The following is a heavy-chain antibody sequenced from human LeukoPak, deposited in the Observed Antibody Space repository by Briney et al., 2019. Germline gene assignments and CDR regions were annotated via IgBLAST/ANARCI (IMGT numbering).Heavy chain of an antibody. CDR1: GYTFTSYY. D-gene: IGHD3-22*01. J-gene: IGHJ5*02. CDR3: ARGGVWNYYDSSGPGA. Sequence: ASVKVSCKASGYTFTSYYMHWVRQAPGQGLEWMGIINPSGGSTSYAQKFQGRVTMTRDTSTSTVYMELSSLRSEHTAVYYCARGGVWNYYDSSGPGAWGQGTLVTVSS. CDR2: INPSGGST. V-gene: IGHV1-46*01.